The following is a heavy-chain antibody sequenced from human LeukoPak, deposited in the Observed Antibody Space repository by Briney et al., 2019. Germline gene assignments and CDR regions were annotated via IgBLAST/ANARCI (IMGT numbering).Heavy chain of an antibody. CDR1: GFTFSNAW. D-gene: IGHD5-24*01. V-gene: IGHV3-15*07. J-gene: IGHJ5*02. CDR3: VRDRSSLLRKPLVP. CDR2: IKSKTDGGTT. Sequence: GGSLRLSCAASGFTFSNAWMNWVRQAPGKGLEWVGRIKSKTDGGTTDYAAPVKGRFTISRDDSKNTLYLQMNSLRAEDTAVYYCVRDRSSLLRKPLVPWGQGTLVTVSS.